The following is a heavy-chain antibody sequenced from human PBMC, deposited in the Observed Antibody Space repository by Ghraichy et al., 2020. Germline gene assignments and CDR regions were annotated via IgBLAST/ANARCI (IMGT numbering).Heavy chain of an antibody. CDR2: IYYSGST. Sequence: SETLSLTCTVSSGSINSGGYFWSWLRQHPGKGLEWIGYIYYSGSTYYNPSLKSRLTISVDTSKNQFSLKLTSVTAADTAVYYCARAPNINTVIKGSFDPWGQGTLVTVSS. J-gene: IGHJ5*02. CDR3: ARAPNINTVIKGSFDP. D-gene: IGHD4-23*01. CDR1: SGSINSGGYF. V-gene: IGHV4-31*03.